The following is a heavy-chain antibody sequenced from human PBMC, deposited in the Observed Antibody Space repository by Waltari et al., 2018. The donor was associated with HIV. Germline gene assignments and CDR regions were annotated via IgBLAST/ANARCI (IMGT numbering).Heavy chain of an antibody. CDR1: GYTFTGYY. Sequence: QVQLVQSGAEVKKPGASVKVSCKASGYTFTGYYIHWVRQAPGQGLEWMGRINPISGGTDYAQKFRGRVTMTRDTSISTAYMELRRLRSDDTAVYFCTRIPKVGVYFDYWGQGTLVTVSS. CDR3: TRIPKVGVYFDY. D-gene: IGHD2-8*01. J-gene: IGHJ4*02. V-gene: IGHV1-2*06. CDR2: INPISGGT.